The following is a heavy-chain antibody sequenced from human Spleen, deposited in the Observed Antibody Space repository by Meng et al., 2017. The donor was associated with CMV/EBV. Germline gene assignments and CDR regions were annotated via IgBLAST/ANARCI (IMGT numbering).Heavy chain of an antibody. J-gene: IGHJ4*02. D-gene: IGHD3-3*01. CDR1: GFTFSTYG. CDR2: ISSTSTYI. V-gene: IGHV3-21*01. Sequence: GESLKISCAASGFTFSTYGMNWVRQAPGKGLEWVSSISSTSTYICHADSVKGRFTISRDNAKNSLYLQMNSLRAEDTAVYYCASRLAYWGQGTLVTVSS. CDR3: ASRLAY.